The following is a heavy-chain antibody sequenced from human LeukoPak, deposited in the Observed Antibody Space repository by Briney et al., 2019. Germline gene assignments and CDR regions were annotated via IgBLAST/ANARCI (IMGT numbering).Heavy chain of an antibody. CDR3: ASWYGSGSYSHYYGMDV. J-gene: IGHJ6*04. V-gene: IGHV5-10-1*01. D-gene: IGHD3-10*01. CDR2: IDPSDSYT. CDR1: GYSFTSYW. Sequence: GESLKISCKGSGYSFTSYWISWVRQMPGKGLEWMGWIDPSDSYTNYGPSFQGHVTISADKSITTAYLQWSSLKATDTAMYCCASWYGSGSYSHYYGMDVWGKGTTVTVSS.